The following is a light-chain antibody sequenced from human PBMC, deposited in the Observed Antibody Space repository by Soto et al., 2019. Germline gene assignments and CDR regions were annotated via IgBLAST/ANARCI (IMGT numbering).Light chain of an antibody. CDR1: QSVSSK. Sequence: EIVLTQSPATLSSFPGDRVTLSCRASQSVSSKLAWFQQKPGQAPSLLIYGVSTRATGVPVRFSGSGSGTEFTPTINSLQSEDFHVHYCQQHNNWPHTFGQRTNVDIK. CDR3: QQHNNWPHT. CDR2: GVS. J-gene: IGKJ3*01. V-gene: IGKV3-15*01.